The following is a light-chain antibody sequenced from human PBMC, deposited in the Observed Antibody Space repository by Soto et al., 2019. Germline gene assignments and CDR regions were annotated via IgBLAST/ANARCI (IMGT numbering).Light chain of an antibody. CDR1: SSDVGGYNY. CDR3: SSYSGTNYHYV. Sequence: QSALTQPPSASGSFGQSVTISCTGTSSDVGGYNYVSWYQQHPGKAPKLMIYEVSERPSGVPDRFPGSKFCDSASLNVSGLQADDEADYYCSSYSGTNYHYVFGTGTKVTVL. V-gene: IGLV2-8*01. CDR2: EVS. J-gene: IGLJ1*01.